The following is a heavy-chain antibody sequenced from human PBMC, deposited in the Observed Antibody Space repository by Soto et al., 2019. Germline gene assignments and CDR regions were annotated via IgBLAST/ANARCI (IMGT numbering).Heavy chain of an antibody. D-gene: IGHD3-3*01. CDR3: AMRGYDFWSGYFWANDAFDI. J-gene: IGHJ3*02. CDR2: INHSGST. Sequence: SSETLSLTCAVYGGSFSGYYWSWIRRPPGKGLEWIGEINHSGSTNYNPSLKSRVTISVDTSKNQFSLKLSSVTAADTAVYYCAMRGYDFWSGYFWANDAFDIWGQGTMVTVSS. CDR1: GGSFSGYY. V-gene: IGHV4-34*01.